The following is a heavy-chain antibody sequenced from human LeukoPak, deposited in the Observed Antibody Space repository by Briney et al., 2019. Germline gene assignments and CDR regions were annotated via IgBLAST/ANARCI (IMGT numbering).Heavy chain of an antibody. V-gene: IGHV1-2*02. CDR1: GYTFTGYY. D-gene: IGHD4-17*01. J-gene: IGHJ4*02. CDR2: INPNSGGT. Sequence: ASVKVSCKASGYTFTGYYMDWVRQAPGQGLEWMGWINPNSGGTNYAQKFQGRVTMTRDTSISTAYMELSRLRSDDTAVYYCARTYGDYVVGYFDYWGQGTLVTVSS. CDR3: ARTYGDYVVGYFDY.